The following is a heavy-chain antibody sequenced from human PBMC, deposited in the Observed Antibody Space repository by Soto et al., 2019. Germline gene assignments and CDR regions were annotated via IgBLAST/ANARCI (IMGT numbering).Heavy chain of an antibody. D-gene: IGHD4-17*01. CDR2: ISWNSGSI. CDR1: GFTFDDYA. CDR3: AKWDDYGARKGAFDI. Sequence: EVQLVESGGGLVQPGRSLRLSCAASGFTFDDYAMHWVRQAPGKGLEWVSGISWNSGSIGYADSVKGRFTISRDNAKNSLYLQMNSLRAEDTALYYCAKWDDYGARKGAFDIWGQGTMVTVSS. V-gene: IGHV3-9*01. J-gene: IGHJ3*02.